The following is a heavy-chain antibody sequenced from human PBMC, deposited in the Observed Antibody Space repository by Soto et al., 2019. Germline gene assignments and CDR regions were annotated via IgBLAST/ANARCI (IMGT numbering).Heavy chain of an antibody. V-gene: IGHV2-5*01. CDR1: GFSLSTSGVG. Sequence: QITLKESGPTLVKPTQTLTLTCTFSGFSLSTSGVGVGWIRQPPGKALEWLALIYWNDDKRYSPSLKSRVTITKYTSKNEVVLKMTNMDPVDKATYYCAHKGTYYYGSGSQKGAINFDYRGQGTLVTVSS. CDR2: IYWNDDK. D-gene: IGHD3-10*01. CDR3: AHKGTYYYGSGSQKGAINFDY. J-gene: IGHJ4*02.